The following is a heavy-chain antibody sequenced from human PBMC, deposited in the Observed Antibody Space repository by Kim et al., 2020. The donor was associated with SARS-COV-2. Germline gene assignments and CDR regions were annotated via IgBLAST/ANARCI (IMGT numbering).Heavy chain of an antibody. J-gene: IGHJ4*02. CDR3: AGEGYSGSSFDY. D-gene: IGHD1-26*01. Sequence: SDAPKSQGRVTMTEDTSTSTVYMEPSSLRSEDTAVYYCAGEGYSGSSFDYWGQGTLVTVSS. V-gene: IGHV1-46*01.